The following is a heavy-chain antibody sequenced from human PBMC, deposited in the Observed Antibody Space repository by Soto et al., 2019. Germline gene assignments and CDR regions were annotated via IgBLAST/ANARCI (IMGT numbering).Heavy chain of an antibody. CDR3: AKDQIVPQASGWYTGFDY. CDR2: ISYDGSNK. Sequence: PGGSLRLSCAASGFTFSSYGMHWVRQAPCKGLEWVAVISYDGSNKYYADSVKGRFTISRDNSKNTLYLQMNSLRAEDTAVYYCAKDQIVPQASGWYTGFDYWGQGTLVTVSS. D-gene: IGHD6-19*01. CDR1: GFTFSSYG. V-gene: IGHV3-30*18. J-gene: IGHJ4*02.